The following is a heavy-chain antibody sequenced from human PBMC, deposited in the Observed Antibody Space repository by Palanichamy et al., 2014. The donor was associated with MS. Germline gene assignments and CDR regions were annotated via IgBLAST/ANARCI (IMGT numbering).Heavy chain of an antibody. J-gene: IGHJ5*02. CDR1: GFTFDEHA. D-gene: IGHD7-27*01. V-gene: IGHV3-9*01. CDR3: AKDKAVREAVTKWGWFEP. CDR2: ISWNSGSV. Sequence: EVQLVESGGGLVQPGRSLRLSCAASGFTFDEHAMHWVRRAPGKGLEWVSGISWNSGSVDYADSVKGRFTISRDDAKNSLYLQMNSLRAEDTALYYCAKDKAVREAVTKWGWFEPWGQGTLVTVSS.